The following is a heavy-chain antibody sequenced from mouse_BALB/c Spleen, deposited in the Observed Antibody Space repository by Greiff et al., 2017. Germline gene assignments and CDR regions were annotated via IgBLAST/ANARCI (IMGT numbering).Heavy chain of an antibody. Sequence: DVMLVESGGGLVKPGGSLKLSCAASGFTFSSYAMSWVRQTPEKRLEWVASISSGGSTYYPDSVKGRFTISRDNARNILYLQMSSLRSEDTAMYYCARRGSSYFDYWGQGTTLTVSS. D-gene: IGHD1-1*01. CDR1: GFTFSSYA. J-gene: IGHJ2*01. CDR2: ISSGGST. V-gene: IGHV5-6-5*01. CDR3: ARRGSSYFDY.